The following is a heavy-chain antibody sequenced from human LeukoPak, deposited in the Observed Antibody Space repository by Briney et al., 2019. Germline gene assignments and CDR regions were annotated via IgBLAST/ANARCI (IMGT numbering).Heavy chain of an antibody. CDR2: IYPSDSDT. CDR1: GYSFTAYW. V-gene: IGHV5-51*01. J-gene: IGHJ4*02. Sequence: GESLKISFKGSGYSFTAYWIGWVRQMPGKGLEWMGIIYPSDSDTRYSPSFQGKVNISSHKSISTTYLQWSSLKASDTAMYYCARLVGTTLYIDSWGQGTLVTVSS. CDR3: ARLVGTTLYIDS. D-gene: IGHD1-26*01.